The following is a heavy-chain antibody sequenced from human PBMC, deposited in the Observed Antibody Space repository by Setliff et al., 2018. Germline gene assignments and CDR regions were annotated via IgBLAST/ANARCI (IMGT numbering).Heavy chain of an antibody. Sequence: PGGSLRLSCAASGLTFRTYAMSWVRQAPGKGLEWVSSTTGTGGDRDYADSVKCRFTISRDDSKNTAYLQMNSLKTEDTAVYFCSPSTYYYDTSGHSLDYWGQGTLVTVSS. J-gene: IGHJ4*02. CDR3: SPSTYYYDTSGHSLDY. V-gene: IGHV3-23*01. CDR2: TTGTGGDR. D-gene: IGHD3-22*01. CDR1: GLTFRTYA.